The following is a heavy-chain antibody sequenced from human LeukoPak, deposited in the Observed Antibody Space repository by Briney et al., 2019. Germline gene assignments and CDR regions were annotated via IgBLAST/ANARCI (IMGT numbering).Heavy chain of an antibody. CDR1: GYTLTELS. J-gene: IGHJ4*02. Sequence: PVNVSCKVSGYTLTELSMHWVRQAPGKGLDWMGGFDPEDGETIYAQKFQGRVTMTEDTSTDTAYMELSSLRSEDTAVYYCATPSGSYTHPFDYWGQGTLVTVSS. CDR2: FDPEDGET. V-gene: IGHV1-24*01. CDR3: ATPSGSYTHPFDY. D-gene: IGHD1-26*01.